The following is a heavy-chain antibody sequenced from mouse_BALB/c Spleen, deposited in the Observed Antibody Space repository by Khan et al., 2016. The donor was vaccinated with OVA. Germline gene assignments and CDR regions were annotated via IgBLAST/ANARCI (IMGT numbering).Heavy chain of an antibody. V-gene: IGHV1S135*01. Sequence: VQLQQSGPELMKPGASVKISCKASGYSFTSYYIHWVMQSRGQSLEWIGYVDPFSAVTTYNQKFKGQATLTIDKSSSTAYIHLSNLTSEDSAVYYGTRHGYVAWFTYWGQGTLVTVSA. CDR3: TRHGYVAWFTY. J-gene: IGHJ3*01. CDR1: GYSFTSYY. D-gene: IGHD2-2*01. CDR2: VDPFSAVT.